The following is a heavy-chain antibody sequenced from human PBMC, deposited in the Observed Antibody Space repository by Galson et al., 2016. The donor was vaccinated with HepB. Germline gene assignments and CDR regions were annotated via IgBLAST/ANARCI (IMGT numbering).Heavy chain of an antibody. J-gene: IGHJ4*02. CDR3: ARGGDSSGWYEVIF. CDR1: GGTFRNYA. D-gene: IGHD6-19*01. CDR2: IIPIYGTT. V-gene: IGHV1-69*13. Sequence: SVKVSCKASGGTFRNYAISWVRQAPGQGLEWMGGIIPIYGTTNYAQKFQGRVTITADESTSTAYMDLSSLSFEDTALYYCARGGDSSGWYEVIFWGQGTLVTVSS.